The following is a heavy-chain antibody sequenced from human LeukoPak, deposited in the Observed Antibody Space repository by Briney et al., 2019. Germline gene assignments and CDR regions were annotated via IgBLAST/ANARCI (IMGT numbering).Heavy chain of an antibody. Sequence: PSETLSLTCTVSGGSISSGDYYWSWIRQPPGKGLEWIGYIYYSGSTYYNPSLKSRVTISVDTSKNQFSLKLSSVTAADTAVYYCARAPTDDAFDIWGQGTMVTVSS. CDR3: ARAPTDDAFDI. CDR2: IYYSGST. J-gene: IGHJ3*02. CDR1: GGSISSGDYY. V-gene: IGHV4-30-4*01. D-gene: IGHD4-17*01.